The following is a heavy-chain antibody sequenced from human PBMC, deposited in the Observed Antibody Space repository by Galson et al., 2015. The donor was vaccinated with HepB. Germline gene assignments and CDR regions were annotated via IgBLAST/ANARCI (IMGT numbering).Heavy chain of an antibody. CDR1: GYTFTGYY. V-gene: IGHV1-2*02. CDR2: INPNSGGT. CDR3: ARRRRTHDAFDI. D-gene: IGHD1-14*01. J-gene: IGHJ3*02. Sequence: SVKGSCKASGYTFTGYYMHWVRQAPGQGLEWMGWINPNSGGTNYAQKFQGRVTMTRDTSISTAYMELSRLRSDDTAVYYCARRRRTHDAFDIWGQGTMVTVSS.